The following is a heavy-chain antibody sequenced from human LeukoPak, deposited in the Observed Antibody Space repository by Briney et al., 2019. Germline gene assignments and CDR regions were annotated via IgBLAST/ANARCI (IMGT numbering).Heavy chain of an antibody. D-gene: IGHD4-23*01. V-gene: IGHV1-2*02. CDR1: GYTFTGYY. J-gene: IGHJ4*02. CDR3: ARDIAGGGNSDY. CDR2: INPTSGGT. Sequence: ASVKVSCKASGYTFTGYYMHWVRQAPGQGLEWMGWINPTSGGTKYAQKFQGRVTMTRDTSISTAYMELSRLRSDDTAVYYCARDIAGGGNSDYWGQGTLVTVSS.